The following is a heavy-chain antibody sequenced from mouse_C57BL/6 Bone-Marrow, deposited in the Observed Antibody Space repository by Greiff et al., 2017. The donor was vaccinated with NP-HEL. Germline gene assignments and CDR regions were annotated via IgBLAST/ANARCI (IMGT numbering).Heavy chain of an antibody. Sequence: QVQLQQSGPELVKPGASVKISCKASGYSFTSYYIHWVKQRPGQGLEWIGWIYPGSGNTKYNEKFKGKATLTADTSSSTAYMQLSSLTSEDSAVYYCAREEGGDIYYYGSFAYWGQGTLVTVSA. J-gene: IGHJ3*01. CDR2: IYPGSGNT. CDR1: GYSFTSYY. CDR3: AREEGGDIYYYGSFAY. D-gene: IGHD1-1*01. V-gene: IGHV1-66*01.